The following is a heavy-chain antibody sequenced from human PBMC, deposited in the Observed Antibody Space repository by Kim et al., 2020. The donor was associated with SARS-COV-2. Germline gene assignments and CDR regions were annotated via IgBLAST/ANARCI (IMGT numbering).Heavy chain of an antibody. V-gene: IGHV3-53*01. J-gene: IGHJ6*02. D-gene: IGHD3-10*01. CDR3: AGAMVRGVIITGGMDV. Sequence: GGSLRLSCAASGFTVSSNYMSWVHQAPGKGLEWVSVIYSGGSTYYADSVKDRFTISRDNSKNTLYLQMNSLRAEDTAVYYCAGAMVRGVIITGGMDVWGQGTTVTVSS. CDR2: IYSGGST. CDR1: GFTVSSNY.